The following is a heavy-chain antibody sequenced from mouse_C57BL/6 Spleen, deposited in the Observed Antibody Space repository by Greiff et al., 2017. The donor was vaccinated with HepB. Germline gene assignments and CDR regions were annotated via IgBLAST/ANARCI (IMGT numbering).Heavy chain of an antibody. D-gene: IGHD2-3*01. CDR1: GFTFSSYA. Sequence: EVKLVESGEGLVKPGGSLKLSCAASGFTFSSYAMSWVRQTPEKRLEWVAYISSGGDDIYYADTVKGRFTISRDNARNTLYLQMSSLKSEDTAMYYCTRDGLWGWLLPFAYWGQGTLVTVSA. V-gene: IGHV5-9-1*02. CDR3: TRDGLWGWLLPFAY. J-gene: IGHJ3*01. CDR2: ISSGGDDI.